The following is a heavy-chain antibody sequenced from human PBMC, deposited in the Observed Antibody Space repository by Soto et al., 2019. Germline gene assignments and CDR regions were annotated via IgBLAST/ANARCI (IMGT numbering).Heavy chain of an antibody. D-gene: IGHD6-6*01. V-gene: IGHV3-33*01. J-gene: IGHJ4*02. CDR1: GFSFSNYD. Sequence: GGSLRLSCAASGFSFSNYDMHWVRQAPGKGLEWVALIWYDGSHNYYADSVKGRFTISRDKSKNTLYLQMTSLGAEDTAVYYCAGDSRGPAAHFDYWGQGTLVTVSS. CDR3: AGDSRGPAAHFDY. CDR2: IWYDGSHN.